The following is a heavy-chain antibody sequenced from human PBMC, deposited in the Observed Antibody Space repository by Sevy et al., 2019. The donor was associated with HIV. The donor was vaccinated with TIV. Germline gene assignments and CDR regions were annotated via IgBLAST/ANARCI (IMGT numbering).Heavy chain of an antibody. V-gene: IGHV3-21*01. CDR1: GFTISKYN. Sequence: GGSLRLSCAASGFTISKYNMTWVRQAPGKGLEWVSFISSSSGSIYYADSLKGRFTISRDNAKNSLYLQMNSLRAEDTAVYYCARDRDTIVKNKYYYYGMDVWGQGTTVTVSS. CDR3: ARDRDTIVKNKYYYYGMDV. D-gene: IGHD3-22*01. CDR2: ISSSSGSI. J-gene: IGHJ6*02.